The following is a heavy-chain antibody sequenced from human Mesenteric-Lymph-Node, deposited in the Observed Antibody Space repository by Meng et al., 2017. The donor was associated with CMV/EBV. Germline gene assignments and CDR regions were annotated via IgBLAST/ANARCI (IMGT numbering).Heavy chain of an antibody. CDR2: MNPSSGNT. J-gene: IGHJ5*02. CDR3: VRMEIRGIIVP. V-gene: IGHV1-8*01. CDR1: GYTFTNYD. Sequence: CKASGYTFTNYDINWVRQATGQGLEWMGWMNPSSGNTGYAQKFQGRLSLTRDTSISTAYMELSGLTSEDTALYYCVRMEIRGIIVPWGQGTLVTVSS. D-gene: IGHD3-10*01.